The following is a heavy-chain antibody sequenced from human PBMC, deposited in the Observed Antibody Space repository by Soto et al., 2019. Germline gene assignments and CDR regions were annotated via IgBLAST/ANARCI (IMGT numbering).Heavy chain of an antibody. CDR1: GFTFSSYG. D-gene: IGHD6-19*01. V-gene: IGHV3-30*18. CDR2: ISYDGSNK. Sequence: GGSLRLSCAASGFTFSSYGMHWVRQAPGKGLEWVAVISYDGSNKYYADSVKGRFTISRDNSKNTLYLQMNSLRAEDTAVYYCAKDLGYSSGWYAPDWFDPWGQGTLVTVSS. CDR3: AKDLGYSSGWYAPDWFDP. J-gene: IGHJ5*02.